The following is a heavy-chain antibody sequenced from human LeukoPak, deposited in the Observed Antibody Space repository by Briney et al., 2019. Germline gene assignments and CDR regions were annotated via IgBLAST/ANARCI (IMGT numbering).Heavy chain of an antibody. J-gene: IGHJ4*02. Sequence: AGSLRLSCVGSGITFSSYAMTWVRQAPGKGLEWVSIISGRGGSKNYADSVKGRFTISRDNSKNTVYLQMNSLRTEDTAIYYCAKGDTVAVTAYYFDYWGQGTLVSVSS. CDR2: ISGRGGSK. CDR1: GITFSSYA. CDR3: AKGDTVAVTAYYFDY. D-gene: IGHD2-21*02. V-gene: IGHV3-23*01.